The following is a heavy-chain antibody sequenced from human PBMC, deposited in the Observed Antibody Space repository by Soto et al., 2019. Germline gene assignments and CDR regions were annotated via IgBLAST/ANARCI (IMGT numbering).Heavy chain of an antibody. J-gene: IGHJ3*02. CDR2: ISGSGGST. V-gene: IGHV3-23*01. D-gene: IGHD2-2*02. Sequence: PGGSLRLSCAASGFTFSSYAMNWVRQAPGKGLEWVSAISGSGGSTYYADSVKGRFTISRDNSKNTLYLQMNSLRAEDTAVYYCAKDSDRLLYGGDAFDIWGQGTMVTVS. CDR1: GFTFSSYA. CDR3: AKDSDRLLYGGDAFDI.